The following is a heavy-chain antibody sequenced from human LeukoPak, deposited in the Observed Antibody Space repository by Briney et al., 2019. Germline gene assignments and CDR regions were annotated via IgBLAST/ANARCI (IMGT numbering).Heavy chain of an antibody. CDR2: FDPEDGEA. D-gene: IGHD3-16*01. CDR3: VTVGRFGPFDY. Sequence: GASVEVSCKVSGYTLTELSIHWVRQAPGKGLEWMGGFDPEDGEAMYAQKFQGRVTMTEDTSTDTVYMELSSLRSEDTAVYYCVTVGRFGPFDYWGQGTLVTVSS. CDR1: GYTLTELS. V-gene: IGHV1-24*01. J-gene: IGHJ4*02.